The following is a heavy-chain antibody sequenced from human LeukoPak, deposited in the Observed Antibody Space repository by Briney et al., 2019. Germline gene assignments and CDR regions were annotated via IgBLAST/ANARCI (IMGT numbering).Heavy chain of an antibody. CDR3: ARDPGYYDSSGDYKGDAFDI. D-gene: IGHD3-22*01. J-gene: IGHJ3*02. Sequence: SETLSLTCTVSGGSISSYYWSWIRQPAGKGLEWIGRIYTSGSTNCNPSLKSRVTMSVDTSKNQFSLKLSSVTAADTAVYYCARDPGYYDSSGDYKGDAFDIWGQGTMVTVSS. CDR1: GGSISSYY. V-gene: IGHV4-4*07. CDR2: IYTSGST.